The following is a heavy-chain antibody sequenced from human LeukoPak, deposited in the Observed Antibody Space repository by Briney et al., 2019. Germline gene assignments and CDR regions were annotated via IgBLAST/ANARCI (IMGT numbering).Heavy chain of an antibody. CDR2: INHSGST. CDR1: GGSFSGYY. J-gene: IGHJ4*02. CDR3: ARGDYVVDY. Sequence: SETLSLTCAVYGGSFSGYYWSWIRQPPGKGLEWIGEINHSGSTNYNPSLKSRVTISVDTSKNRFSLKLSSVTAADTAVYYCARGDYVVDYWGQGTLVTVSS. V-gene: IGHV4-34*01. D-gene: IGHD4-17*01.